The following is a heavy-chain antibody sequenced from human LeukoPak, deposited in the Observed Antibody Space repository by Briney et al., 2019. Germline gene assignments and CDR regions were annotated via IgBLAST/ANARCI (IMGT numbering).Heavy chain of an antibody. V-gene: IGHV1-69*13. D-gene: IGHD4-17*01. CDR2: IIPILGTA. CDR1: GGTFSSYA. J-gene: IGHJ4*02. Sequence: ASVKVSCKVSGGTFSSYAISWVRQAPGQGLEWMGGIIPILGTANYAQKFQGRVTITADESTSTAYMELSSLRSEDTAVYYCARDRDYGDYYFDYWGQGTLVTVSS. CDR3: ARDRDYGDYYFDY.